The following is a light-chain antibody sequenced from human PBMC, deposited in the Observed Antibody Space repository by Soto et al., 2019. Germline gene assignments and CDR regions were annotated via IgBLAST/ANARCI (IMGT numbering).Light chain of an antibody. CDR2: EAS. Sequence: DIQMTQSPSTLSASVGDRVTITCRASQIISSWLAWYQQKPGKAPKLLLYEASILESGVPSRFSGSGSGTEFPLTSSSLQPDDVATYYCQQYDTYRTFGPGTKVEIK. CDR1: QIISSW. CDR3: QQYDTYRT. V-gene: IGKV1-5*03. J-gene: IGKJ1*01.